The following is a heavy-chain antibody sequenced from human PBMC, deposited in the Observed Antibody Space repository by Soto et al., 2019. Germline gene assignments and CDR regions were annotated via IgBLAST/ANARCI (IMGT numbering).Heavy chain of an antibody. V-gene: IGHV4-30-4*01. J-gene: IGHJ4*02. D-gene: IGHD5-18*01. CDR3: ATESGSTYGYFDH. Sequence: LSLTCTVSGGSVTSDEDYWTWIRQSPGKGLEWIGYISNSGSTGYNPSLKTRLSMSVDRSKNQFTLRLTSVTAADTAVYFCATESGSTYGYFDHWGQGTQVTVSS. CDR1: GGSVTSDEDY. CDR2: ISNSGST.